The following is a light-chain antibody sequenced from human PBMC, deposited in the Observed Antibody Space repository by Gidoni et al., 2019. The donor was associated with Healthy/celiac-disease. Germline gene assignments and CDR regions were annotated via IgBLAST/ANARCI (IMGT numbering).Light chain of an antibody. CDR2: DAS. V-gene: IGKV3-11*01. Sequence: EIVLTQSPATISLSPGARATLSRRDSQSVSSYLAWYQQKPGQAPRLLIYDASNRATGIPARFSGSGSWTDFPLTISSLVPEDFAVYYCQQRSTWPRLTFGGGTKVEI. CDR3: QQRSTWPRLT. J-gene: IGKJ4*01. CDR1: QSVSSY.